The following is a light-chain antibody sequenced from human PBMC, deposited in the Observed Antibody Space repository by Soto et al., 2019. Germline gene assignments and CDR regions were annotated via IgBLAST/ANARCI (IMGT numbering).Light chain of an antibody. CDR3: QQYNNWPPWT. J-gene: IGKJ1*01. CDR1: QSVSSS. CDR2: GAS. V-gene: IGKV3-15*01. Sequence: EIVMTQSPATLSVSPGERATLSCRASQSVSSSLAWYQQKPGQAPRLLISGASTRATGIPALFLGSASGTEFTLTLSSLQSEDFAVYYCQQYNNWPPWTFGQGTTVDIK.